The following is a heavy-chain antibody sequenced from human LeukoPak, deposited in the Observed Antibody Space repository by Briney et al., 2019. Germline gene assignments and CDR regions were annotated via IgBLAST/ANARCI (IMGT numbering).Heavy chain of an antibody. V-gene: IGHV4-30-4*01. D-gene: IGHD5-24*01. CDR3: ARGRRDGYSFYWCFDL. CDR2: IFPSGGT. CDR1: GGSISSGDYY. J-gene: IGHJ2*01. Sequence: KPSQTLSLTCTVSGGSISSGDYYWSWIRQPPGKGLEWIGCIFPSGGTNSNPSLKSRVTISLDTSTSQFSLRLSSMTAADTAVYYCARGRRDGYSFYWCFDLWGRGTLVTVSS.